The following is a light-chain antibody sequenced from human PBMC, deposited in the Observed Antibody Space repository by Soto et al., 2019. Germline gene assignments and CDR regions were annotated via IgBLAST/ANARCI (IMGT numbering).Light chain of an antibody. V-gene: IGKV1-5*01. CDR2: DAS. Sequence: DIQMTQSPSALSASVGDRVTIACRASQGVSTSLAWYQQKPGKAPRLLIYDASSLETGVPSRFSGSGSGTDFTLTISRLQPDDFATYYCQQYDYYYTFGQGTKLDIK. CDR1: QGVSTS. J-gene: IGKJ2*01. CDR3: QQYDYYYT.